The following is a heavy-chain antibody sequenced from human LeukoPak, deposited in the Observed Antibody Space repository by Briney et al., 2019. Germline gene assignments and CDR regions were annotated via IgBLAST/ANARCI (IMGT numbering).Heavy chain of an antibody. D-gene: IGHD2-15*01. V-gene: IGHV3-33*01. CDR1: GFTFSTYG. J-gene: IGHJ4*02. CDR2: IWYDGSNK. CDR3: ARDSKWSNLDY. Sequence: GGSLRLSCAASGFTFSTYGMHWVRQAPGKGLEWVAVIWYDGSNKYYADSVKGRFTISRDNSKNTLYMQMNSLRAEDTAVYYCARDSKWSNLDYWGQGTLVIVSS.